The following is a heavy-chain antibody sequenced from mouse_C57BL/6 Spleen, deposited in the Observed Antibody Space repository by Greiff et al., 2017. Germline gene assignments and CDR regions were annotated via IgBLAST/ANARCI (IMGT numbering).Heavy chain of an antibody. V-gene: IGHV2-2*01. J-gene: IGHJ2*01. CDR1: GFSLTSYG. Sequence: QVQLQQSGPGLVQPSQSLSITCTVSGFSLTSYGVHWVRQSPGKGLEWLGVIWSGGSTDYKAAFISRLSISKDNSKSQVFFKMNSLQADDTAIYYCARSTMVTTIDYWGQGTTLTVSS. CDR3: ARSTMVTTIDY. CDR2: IWSGGST. D-gene: IGHD2-2*01.